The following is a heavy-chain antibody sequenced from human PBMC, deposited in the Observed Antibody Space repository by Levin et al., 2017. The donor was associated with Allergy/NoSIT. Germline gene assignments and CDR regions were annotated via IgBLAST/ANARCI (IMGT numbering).Heavy chain of an antibody. CDR3: AREGDIVVVPAADYMDV. CDR2: INPSGGST. CDR1: GYTFTSYY. D-gene: IGHD2-2*01. J-gene: IGHJ6*03. V-gene: IGHV1-46*01. Sequence: GESLKISCKASGYTFTSYYMHWVRQAPGQGLEWMGIINPSGGSTSYAQKFQGRVTMTRDTSTSTVYMELSSLRSEDTAVYYCAREGDIVVVPAADYMDVWGKGTTVTVSS.